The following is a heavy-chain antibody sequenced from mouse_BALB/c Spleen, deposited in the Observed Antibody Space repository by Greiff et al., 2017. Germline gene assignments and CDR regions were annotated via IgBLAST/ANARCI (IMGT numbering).Heavy chain of an antibody. J-gene: IGHJ2*01. V-gene: IGHV3-6*02. D-gene: IGHD2-14*01. CDR1: GYSITSGYY. CDR2: ISYDGSN. Sequence: VQLQQSGPGLVKPSQSLSLTCSVTGYSITSGYYWNWIRQFPGNKLEWMGYISYDGSNNYNPSLKNRISITRDTSKNQFFLKLNSVTTEDTATYYCARDNYRYDGFDYWGQGTTLTVSS. CDR3: ARDNYRYDGFDY.